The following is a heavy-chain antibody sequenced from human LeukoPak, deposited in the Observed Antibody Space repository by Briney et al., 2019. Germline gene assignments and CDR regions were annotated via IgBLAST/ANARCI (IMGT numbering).Heavy chain of an antibody. Sequence: NPSETLSLTCAVSGGSISSSNWWSWVRQPPGKGLEWIGEIYHSGSTNYNPSLKSRVTISVDKSKNQFSLKLSSVTAADTAVYYCARDRDATFSSGWHVGTRTGSWFDPWGQGTLVTVSS. CDR1: GGSISSSNW. V-gene: IGHV4-4*02. D-gene: IGHD6-19*01. CDR3: ARDRDATFSSGWHVGTRTGSWFDP. CDR2: IYHSGST. J-gene: IGHJ5*02.